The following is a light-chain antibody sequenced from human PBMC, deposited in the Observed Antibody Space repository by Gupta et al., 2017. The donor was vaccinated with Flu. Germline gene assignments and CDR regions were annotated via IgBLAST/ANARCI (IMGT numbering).Light chain of an antibody. CDR3: CSFAASSTWV. J-gene: IGLJ3*02. CDR2: EGS. CDR1: SSDVGSYNL. V-gene: IGLV2-23*01. Sequence: SALTQPAPLSGAPGQSITISCTGTSSDVGSYNLVSWYQQHPGKAPKLMIYEGSKRPSGVSNRFSGSKSGNTASLTISGLQADDEADYYCCSFAASSTWVFGGGTKLTVL.